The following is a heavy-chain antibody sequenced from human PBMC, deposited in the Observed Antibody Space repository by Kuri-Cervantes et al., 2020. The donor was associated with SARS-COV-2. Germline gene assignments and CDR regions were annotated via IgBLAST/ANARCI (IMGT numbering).Heavy chain of an antibody. Sequence: SGPTLVKPTQTLTLTCTFSGFSLSTSGVGVGWNRQPPGKALEWLALIYWNDDKRYSPSLKSRLTITKDTSKNQVVLTMTNMDPVDTATYYCAHSGGPGFGGYFDLWSRGTLVTVSS. CDR2: IYWNDDK. CDR3: AHSGGPGFGGYFDL. V-gene: IGHV2-5*01. CDR1: GFSLSTSGVG. D-gene: IGHD3-16*01. J-gene: IGHJ2*01.